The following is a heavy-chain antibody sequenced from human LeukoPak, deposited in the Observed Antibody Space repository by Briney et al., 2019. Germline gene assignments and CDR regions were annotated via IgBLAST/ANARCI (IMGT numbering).Heavy chain of an antibody. D-gene: IGHD3-16*01. CDR1: GYTFTSYD. J-gene: IGHJ4*02. CDR2: MNPNSGNT. Sequence: ASVKVSCKAPGYTFTSYDINWVRQATGQGLEWMGWMNPNSGNTGYAQKFQGRVTMTRNTSISTAYMELSSLRSEDTAVYYCARGPRRLGYFDYWGQGTLVTVSS. V-gene: IGHV1-8*01. CDR3: ARGPRRLGYFDY.